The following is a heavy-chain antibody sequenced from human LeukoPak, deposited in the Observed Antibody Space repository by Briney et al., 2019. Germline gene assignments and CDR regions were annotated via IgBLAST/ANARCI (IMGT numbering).Heavy chain of an antibody. Sequence: SLRLSFSASGFTFYDYAMHWVRPAPGKGLEWVSGTSWNSGSIGYADSVKGRFTISRDNAKNSLYLQMNSLRAEDMALYYCAKDKGYSGYATFFDYWGQGTLVTVSS. CDR2: TSWNSGSI. CDR3: AKDKGYSGYATFFDY. V-gene: IGHV3-9*03. J-gene: IGHJ4*02. D-gene: IGHD5-12*01. CDR1: GFTFYDYA.